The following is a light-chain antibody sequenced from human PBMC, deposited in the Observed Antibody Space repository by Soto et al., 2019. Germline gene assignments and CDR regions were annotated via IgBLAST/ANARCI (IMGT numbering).Light chain of an antibody. J-gene: IGLJ2*01. CDR1: SSDVGGYNF. CDR2: EVS. Sequence: QSVLTQPASVSGSPGQSITISCTGTSSDVGGYNFVSWYHQHPGKAPKLLIYEVSNRPSGVSNRFSGSKSGNTASLTISGLQAEDEADYYCSSYTSSNTVIFGGGTKLTVL. CDR3: SSYTSSNTVI. V-gene: IGLV2-14*01.